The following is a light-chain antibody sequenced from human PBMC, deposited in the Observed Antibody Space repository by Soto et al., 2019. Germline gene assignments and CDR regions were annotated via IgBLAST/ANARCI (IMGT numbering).Light chain of an antibody. J-gene: IGKJ4*01. Sequence: EIVLTQSPGTLSLSPGERATLSCRASQSVSSSYLAWYQQKPGQAPRLLIYGASIRATDIPARFSGSGSGTEFSLTISSLQSEDFAVYYCQQYNDWPLTYGGGTKV. CDR1: QSVSSSY. CDR3: QQYNDWPLT. V-gene: IGKV3D-15*01. CDR2: GAS.